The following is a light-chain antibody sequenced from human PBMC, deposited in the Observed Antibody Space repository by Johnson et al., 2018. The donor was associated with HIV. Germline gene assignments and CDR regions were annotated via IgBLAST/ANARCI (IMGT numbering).Light chain of an antibody. CDR3: GTWDSRRGV. V-gene: IGLV1-51*01. Sequence: QSALTQPPSMSAAPGQRVTISCSGSSSNIGNNYVSWYQQVPGAAPKLLIYENNKRPSGIPDRFSGSKSGTSATLGITGLQTGDEADYYGGTWDSRRGVFGTGTKVTVL. CDR1: SSNIGNNY. CDR2: ENN. J-gene: IGLJ1*01.